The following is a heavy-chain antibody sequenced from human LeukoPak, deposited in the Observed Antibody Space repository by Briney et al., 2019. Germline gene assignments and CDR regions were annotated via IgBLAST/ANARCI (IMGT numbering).Heavy chain of an antibody. Sequence: ASVKVSCKASGGTFSSYAISWVRQAPGQGLEWMGRIIPILGIANYAQKFQGRVTITADKSTSTAYMELSSLRSEDTAVYYCARDRGIVVVVAATPGWFDPWGQGTLVTVSS. V-gene: IGHV1-69*04. CDR1: GGTFSSYA. J-gene: IGHJ5*02. CDR2: IIPILGIA. CDR3: ARDRGIVVVVAATPGWFDP. D-gene: IGHD2-15*01.